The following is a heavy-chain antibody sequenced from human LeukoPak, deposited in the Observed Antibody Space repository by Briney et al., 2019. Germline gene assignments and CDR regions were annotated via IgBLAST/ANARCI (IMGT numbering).Heavy chain of an antibody. Sequence: PSETLSLTCTVSGGSISSYYWSWIRQPAGKGLEWIGRIYTSGSTNYNPSLKSRVTMSVATSKNQFSLKLSSVTAADTAVYYCARGGSVSVPVFWFDPWGQGTLVTVSS. CDR2: IYTSGST. CDR1: GGSISSYY. V-gene: IGHV4-4*07. D-gene: IGHD3-16*01. J-gene: IGHJ5*02. CDR3: ARGGSVSVPVFWFDP.